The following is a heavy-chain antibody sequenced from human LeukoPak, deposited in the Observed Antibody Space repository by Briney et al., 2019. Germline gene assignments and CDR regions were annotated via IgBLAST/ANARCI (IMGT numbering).Heavy chain of an antibody. CDR3: AKGGGYYYGSGSSYYFDY. Sequence: GRSLRLSCAVSGFTFSSYGMHWVRQAPGKGLGWVAVISSDGSNKYYAHSVKGRFTISRDNSKNTLYLQMNSLRAEDTAVYYCAKGGGYYYGSGSSYYFDYWGQGTLVTVSS. V-gene: IGHV3-30*18. D-gene: IGHD3-10*01. CDR2: ISSDGSNK. J-gene: IGHJ4*02. CDR1: GFTFSSYG.